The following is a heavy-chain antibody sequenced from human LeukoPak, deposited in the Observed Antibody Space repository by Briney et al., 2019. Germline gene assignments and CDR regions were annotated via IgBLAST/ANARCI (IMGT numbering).Heavy chain of an antibody. J-gene: IGHJ4*02. CDR2: ISYDGSNK. CDR1: GFTFSSYG. CDR3: AKDTLPLGYYEGYFDY. Sequence: PGRSLRLSCAASGFTFSSYGMHWVRQAPGKGLEWVAVISYDGSNKYYADSVKGRFTISRDNSKNTLYLQMNSLRAEDTAVYYCAKDTLPLGYYEGYFDYWGQGTLVTVSS. V-gene: IGHV3-30*18. D-gene: IGHD3-22*01.